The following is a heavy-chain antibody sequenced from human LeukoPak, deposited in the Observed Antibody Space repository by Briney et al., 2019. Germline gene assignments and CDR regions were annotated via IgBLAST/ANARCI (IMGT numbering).Heavy chain of an antibody. V-gene: IGHV3-7*01. Sequence: GGSLRLSREASEFTFSHYWMSWVRQAPGKGLEWVAYIKQDGSEQHYVGSLKGRFTISRDNARNSLFLQLNSLRAEDTAVYFCARNDWGLGSFWYFTLWGRGTLVTVSS. J-gene: IGHJ2*01. CDR1: EFTFSHYW. CDR2: IKQDGSEQ. D-gene: IGHD7-27*01. CDR3: ARNDWGLGSFWYFTL.